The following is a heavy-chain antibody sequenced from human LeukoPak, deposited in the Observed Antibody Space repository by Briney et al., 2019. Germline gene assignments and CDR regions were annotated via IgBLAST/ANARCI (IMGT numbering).Heavy chain of an antibody. CDR2: IFYSGRT. CDR3: ARLTAHYFGDERVYYFDF. D-gene: IGHD3-10*01. CDR1: GDSISSYS. Sequence: SETLSLTCTVSGDSISSYSWSWLRQPPGKGLEWIGYIFYSGRTNYNPSLRSRVTMSVDMSKNQFSLKLSSVTAADTAVYYCARLTAHYFGDERVYYFDFWGQGTLVTVSS. V-gene: IGHV4-59*08. J-gene: IGHJ4*02.